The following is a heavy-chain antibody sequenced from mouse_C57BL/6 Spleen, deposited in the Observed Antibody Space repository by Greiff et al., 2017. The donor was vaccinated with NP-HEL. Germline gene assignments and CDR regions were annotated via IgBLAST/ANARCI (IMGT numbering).Heavy chain of an antibody. V-gene: IGHV1-63*01. CDR3: ARANYGTDYYAMDY. Sequence: QVQLQQSGAELVRPGTSVKMSCKASGYTFTNYWIGWAKQRPGHGLEWIGDIYPGGGYTNYNEKFKGKATLTADKSSSTAYMQFSSLTSEDSAIYYCARANYGTDYYAMDYWGQGTTLTVSS. J-gene: IGHJ2*01. CDR1: GYTFTNYW. D-gene: IGHD1-1*02. CDR2: IYPGGGYT.